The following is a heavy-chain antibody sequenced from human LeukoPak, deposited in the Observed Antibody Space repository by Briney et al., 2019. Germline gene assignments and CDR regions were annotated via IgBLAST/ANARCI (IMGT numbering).Heavy chain of an antibody. V-gene: IGHV4-34*01. CDR2: INHSGST. Sequence: PETLSLTCAVYGGSFSGYYWSWIRQPPGKGLEWIGEINHSGSTNYNQSLKSRVTISVDTSKNQFSLKLSSVTAADTAVYYCARGYCSSTSCLDYFDYWGQGTLVTVSS. CDR1: GGSFSGYY. J-gene: IGHJ4*02. CDR3: ARGYCSSTSCLDYFDY. D-gene: IGHD2-2*01.